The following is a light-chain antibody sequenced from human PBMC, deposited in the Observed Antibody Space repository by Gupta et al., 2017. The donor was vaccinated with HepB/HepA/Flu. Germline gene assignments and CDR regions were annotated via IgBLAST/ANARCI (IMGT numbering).Light chain of an antibody. CDR1: NIGAKS. CDR2: CDS. J-gene: IGLJ2*01. Sequence: SYVLTQPPSVSVAPGKTGTVSCGGNNIGAKSVHWYRQTPGQAPVLVTHCDSDRPSGIPERFSGSNSGNTATLTISRVEAGDEADYCCQVWDSSSESVVFGGGTRLTVL. CDR3: QVWDSSSESVV. V-gene: IGLV3-21*04.